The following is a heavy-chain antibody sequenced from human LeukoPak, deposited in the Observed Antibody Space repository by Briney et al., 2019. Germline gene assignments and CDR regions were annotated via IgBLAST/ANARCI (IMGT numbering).Heavy chain of an antibody. CDR3: FGDGYNSRDY. CDR2: INHSGST. Sequence: PSETLSLTCAVYGGSFSGYYWSWIRQPPGKGLEWIGEINHSGSTNYNPSLKSRVTIPVDTSKNQFSLKLSSVTAADTAVYHCFGDGYNSRDYWGQGTLVTVSS. J-gene: IGHJ4*02. CDR1: GGSFSGYY. D-gene: IGHD5-24*01. V-gene: IGHV4-34*01.